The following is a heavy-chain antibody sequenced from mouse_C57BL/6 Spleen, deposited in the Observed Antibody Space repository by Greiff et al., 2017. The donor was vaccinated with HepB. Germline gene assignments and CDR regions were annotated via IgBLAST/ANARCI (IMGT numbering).Heavy chain of an antibody. J-gene: IGHJ2*01. Sequence: EVKLMESGGGLVKPGGSLKLSCAASGFTFSDYGMHWVRQAPEKGLEWVAYISSGSSTIYYADTVKGRFTISRDNAKNTLFLQMTSLRSEDTAMYYCARCDYEYYFDYWGQGTTLTVSS. D-gene: IGHD2-4*01. CDR2: ISSGSSTI. CDR3: ARCDYEYYFDY. V-gene: IGHV5-17*01. CDR1: GFTFSDYG.